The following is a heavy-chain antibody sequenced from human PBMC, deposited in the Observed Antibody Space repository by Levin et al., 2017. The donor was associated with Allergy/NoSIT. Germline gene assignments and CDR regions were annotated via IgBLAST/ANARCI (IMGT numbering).Heavy chain of an antibody. CDR1: GFTFSSYE. V-gene: IGHV3-48*03. J-gene: IGHJ4*02. D-gene: IGHD3-16*02. Sequence: HPGGSLRLSCAASGFTFSSYEMNWVRQAPGKGPEWVSYISGSGSSIYYADSVKGRFTISRDNAKESLSLQMNSLRAEDTAVYYCARDVGGRYLQSFDYWGQGTLVTVSS. CDR2: ISGSGSSI. CDR3: ARDVGGRYLQSFDY.